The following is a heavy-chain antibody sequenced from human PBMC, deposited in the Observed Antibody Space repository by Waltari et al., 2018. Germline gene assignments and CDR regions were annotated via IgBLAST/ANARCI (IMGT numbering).Heavy chain of an antibody. J-gene: IGHJ4*02. CDR1: GFIFSDST. V-gene: IGHV3-21*01. D-gene: IGHD3-22*01. CDR2: ISSSRGFM. Sequence: EVQLVESGGGLVKPGGSLRLPCVASGFIFSDSTLNWVRQAPGKGLEWVSSISSSRGFMYYADSVRGRFTISRDNANSLLFLQMNSLRVEDTSVYYCARGVRSSGFYGPPFDYWGQGILVTVSS. CDR3: ARGVRSSGFYGPPFDY.